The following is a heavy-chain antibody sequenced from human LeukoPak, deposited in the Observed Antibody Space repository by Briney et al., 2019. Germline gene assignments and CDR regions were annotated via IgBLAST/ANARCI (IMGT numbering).Heavy chain of an antibody. CDR3: ARDTFYSTGAYGLDV. D-gene: IGHD2-8*02. CDR2: IYYDGSNE. Sequence: PGGSLRLSCAASGFIFSSYGMHWVRQAPGKGLEWVAVIYYDGSNEYYADSVRGRFTISRDNSKNTLFLQMNGLRAEDTAVYYCARDTFYSTGAYGLDVWGQGTTVTVSS. J-gene: IGHJ6*02. CDR1: GFIFSSYG. V-gene: IGHV3-33*01.